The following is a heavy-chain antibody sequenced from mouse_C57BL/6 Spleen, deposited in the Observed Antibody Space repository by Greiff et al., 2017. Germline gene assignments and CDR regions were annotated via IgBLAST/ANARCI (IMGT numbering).Heavy chain of an antibody. D-gene: IGHD1-1*01. J-gene: IGHJ2*01. CDR1: GFTFSDYY. Sequence: EVHLVESEGGLVQPGSSMKLSCTASGFTFSDYYMAWVRQVPDKGLEWVANINYDGSSTYYLDSLKSRFIISRDNAKNILDLQMSSLKSEDTATYYCERSYYGRAPFDYWGQGTTLTVSS. CDR3: ERSYYGRAPFDY. V-gene: IGHV5-16*01. CDR2: INYDGSST.